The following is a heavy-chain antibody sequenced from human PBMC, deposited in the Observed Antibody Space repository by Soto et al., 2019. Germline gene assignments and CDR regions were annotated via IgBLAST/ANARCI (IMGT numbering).Heavy chain of an antibody. CDR3: AKDRNFLEWLLYGMDV. V-gene: IGHV3-9*01. CDR1: GFTFDDYA. CDR2: ISWNSGSI. Sequence: EVQLVESGGGLVQPGRSLRISCAASGFTFDDYAMHWVRQAPGKGLEWVSGISWNSGSIGYADSVKGRFTISRDNVKTSLYLQMNSLRDEDTALYYCAKDRNFLEWLLYGMDVWGQGTKVTVSS. J-gene: IGHJ6*02. D-gene: IGHD3-3*01.